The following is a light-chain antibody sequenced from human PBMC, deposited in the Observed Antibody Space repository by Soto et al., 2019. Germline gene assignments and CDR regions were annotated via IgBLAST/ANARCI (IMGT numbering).Light chain of an antibody. CDR3: QQYNSYSWT. Sequence: DIQMTQSPSTLSASVGDRVTITCRAIHSISSWLAWYQQKPGKAPKLLIYDASSLESGVPSRFSGSGSGTEFTLTISSLQPDDFATYYCQQYNSYSWTFGQGTPVEIK. CDR1: HSISSW. CDR2: DAS. V-gene: IGKV1-5*01. J-gene: IGKJ1*01.